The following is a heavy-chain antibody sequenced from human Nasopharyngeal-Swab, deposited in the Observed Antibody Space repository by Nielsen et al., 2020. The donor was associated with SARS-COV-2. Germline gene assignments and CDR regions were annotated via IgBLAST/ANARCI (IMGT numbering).Heavy chain of an antibody. Sequence: WVRQATGQGLEWMGWISAYNGNTNYAQKLQGRVTMTTDTSTSTAYMELRSLRSDDTAVYYCARFGTTGTTAFDYWGQGTLVTVSS. J-gene: IGHJ4*02. CDR3: ARFGTTGTTAFDY. CDR2: ISAYNGNT. V-gene: IGHV1-18*01. D-gene: IGHD1-1*01.